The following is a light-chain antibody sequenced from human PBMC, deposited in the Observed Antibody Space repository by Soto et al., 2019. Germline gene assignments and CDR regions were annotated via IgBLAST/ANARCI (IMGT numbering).Light chain of an antibody. CDR1: QDITNH. V-gene: IGKV1-5*03. CDR3: QQYSSYATST. Sequence: DIQMTQGPSSLSASVGDRVTITCQASQDITNHLNWYQQKPGNAPQLLINKASTLESGVPSRFSGSGSGTELSLTITSLQPDDFATYYCQQYSSYATSTFGQGTKVDIK. J-gene: IGKJ1*01. CDR2: KAS.